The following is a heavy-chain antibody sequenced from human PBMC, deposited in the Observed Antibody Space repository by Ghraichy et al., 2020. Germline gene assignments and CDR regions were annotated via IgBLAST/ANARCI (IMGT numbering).Heavy chain of an antibody. D-gene: IGHD3-3*01. J-gene: IGHJ6*02. CDR1: GGTFSSYA. Sequence: SVKVSCKASGGTFSSYAISWVRQAPGQGLEWMGGIIPIFGTANYAQKFQGRVTITADESTSTAYMELSSLRSEDTAVYYCARAGSEFFGAGHYYYGMDVWGQGTTVTVSS. V-gene: IGHV1-69*13. CDR2: IIPIFGTA. CDR3: ARAGSEFFGAGHYYYGMDV.